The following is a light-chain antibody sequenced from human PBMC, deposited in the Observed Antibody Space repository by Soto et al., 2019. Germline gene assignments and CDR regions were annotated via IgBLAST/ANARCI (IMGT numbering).Light chain of an antibody. V-gene: IGLV2-8*01. J-gene: IGLJ2*01. CDR2: EVI. Sequence: ALTQPPSASGSPGQSVTISCTGTSSDVGGYNYVSWYQQHPGKAPKLMIYEVIKRPSGVPDRFSGSKSGNTASLTVSGLQAEDEADYYCSSYAGSNNLVFGGGTQLTVL. CDR1: SSDVGGYNY. CDR3: SSYAGSNNLV.